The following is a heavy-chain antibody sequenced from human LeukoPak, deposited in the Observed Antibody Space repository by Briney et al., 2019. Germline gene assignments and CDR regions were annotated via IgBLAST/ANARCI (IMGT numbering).Heavy chain of an antibody. CDR3: ARGGRTGYYYVVDY. Sequence: SETLSLTXAVYGGSFSGYYWSWIRQPPGKGLEWIGEINHSGSPNYNPSLKSRVTISVDTSKNQFSLKLSSVTAADTAVYYCARGGRTGYYYVVDYWGQGTLVTVSS. D-gene: IGHD3-22*01. V-gene: IGHV4-34*01. J-gene: IGHJ4*02. CDR1: GGSFSGYY. CDR2: INHSGSP.